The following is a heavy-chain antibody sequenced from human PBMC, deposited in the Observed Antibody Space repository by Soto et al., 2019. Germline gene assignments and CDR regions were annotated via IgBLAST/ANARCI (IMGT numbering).Heavy chain of an antibody. V-gene: IGHV1-46*01. CDR1: GYTLTSYY. CDR3: GRDVSVVTVMAFAY. J-gene: IGHJ4*02. D-gene: IGHD2-21*02. CDR2: INPSGGST. Sequence: ASVKVSCRASGYTLTSYYMRWVRQAPGQGLEWMGIINPSGGSTSYAQKFQGRVTMTRDTSTSTVYMELSSLRSEDTAVYYCGRDVSVVTVMAFAYWGQGTLVPVSP.